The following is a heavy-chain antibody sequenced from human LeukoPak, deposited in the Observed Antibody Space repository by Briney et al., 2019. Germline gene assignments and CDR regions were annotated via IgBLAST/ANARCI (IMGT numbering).Heavy chain of an antibody. J-gene: IGHJ5*02. CDR1: GGSMRSYY. CDR3: ARLEGKVVASNYFDL. CDR2: IYYTGSSGTT. D-gene: IGHD1-7*01. V-gene: IGHV4-59*08. Sequence: SETLSLTCTVSGGSMRSYYWSWIRQPPGKGLEWIGYIYYTGSSGTTSYNPSLESRVTISEDTSKSQFSLNLRSVTAADMAVYYCARLEGKVVASNYFDLWGQGTLVTVSS.